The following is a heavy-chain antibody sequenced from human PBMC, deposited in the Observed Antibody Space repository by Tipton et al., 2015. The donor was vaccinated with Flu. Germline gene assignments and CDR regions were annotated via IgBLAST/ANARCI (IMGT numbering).Heavy chain of an antibody. V-gene: IGHV4-38-2*02. CDR1: GYSISSGYY. D-gene: IGHD2-15*01. CDR2: IYHSGST. Sequence: LRLSCTVSGYSISSGYYWGWIRQPPGKGLEWIGSIYHSGSTYYNPSLKSRVTISVDTSKNQFSLKLSSVTAADTAVYYCASEVQDLYYYYGMDVWGQGTTVTVSS. CDR3: ASEVQDLYYYYGMDV. J-gene: IGHJ6*02.